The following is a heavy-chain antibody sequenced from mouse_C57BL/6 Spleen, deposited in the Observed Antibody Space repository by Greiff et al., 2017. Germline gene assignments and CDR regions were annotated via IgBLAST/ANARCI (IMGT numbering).Heavy chain of an antibody. CDR3: ARGVTGTFAY. Sequence: EVMLVESGGGLVKPGGSLKLSCAASGSTFSDYGMHWVRQAPEKGLEWVAYISGGSSTIYYADTVKGRFTISGDNAKNTLFLQLTRLRSEDTAMYYCARGVTGTFAYWGQGTLVTVSA. J-gene: IGHJ3*01. CDR2: ISGGSSTI. D-gene: IGHD2-1*01. CDR1: GSTFSDYG. V-gene: IGHV5-17*01.